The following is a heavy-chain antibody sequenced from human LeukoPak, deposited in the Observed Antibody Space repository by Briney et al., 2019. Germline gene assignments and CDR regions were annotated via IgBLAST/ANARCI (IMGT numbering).Heavy chain of an antibody. CDR1: GGTFSSYA. Sequence: SVKVSCKASGGTFSSYAISWVRQAPGQGLEWMGRIIPILGIANYAQKFQGRVTITADKSTSTAYMELSSLRAEDTAVYYCAGGSTLDRGLVYYWGQGTLVTVSS. D-gene: IGHD3-10*01. CDR3: AGGSTLDRGLVYY. V-gene: IGHV1-69*04. J-gene: IGHJ4*02. CDR2: IIPILGIA.